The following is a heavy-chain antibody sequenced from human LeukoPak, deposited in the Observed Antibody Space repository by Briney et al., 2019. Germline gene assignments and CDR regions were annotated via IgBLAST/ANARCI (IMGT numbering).Heavy chain of an antibody. Sequence: NLGESLKISCKGSGYSFTNYWIGWVRPMPGKGLEWLGIIYPDDSDTRYSPSFHGQVAISADKSITTAYLQWSSLKASDTAMYYCARQYKDAYDIGPDLQYFDYWGQGTLVTVSS. V-gene: IGHV5-51*01. CDR2: IYPDDSDT. D-gene: IGHD5-24*01. CDR1: GYSFTNYW. CDR3: ARQYKDAYDIGPDLQYFDY. J-gene: IGHJ4*02.